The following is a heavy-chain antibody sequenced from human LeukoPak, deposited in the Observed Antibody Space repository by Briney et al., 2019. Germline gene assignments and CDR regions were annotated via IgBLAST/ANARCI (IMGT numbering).Heavy chain of an antibody. CDR2: ISGSGGST. J-gene: IGHJ4*02. Sequence: GGSLRLSCAASGFTFSSYAMSWVRQAPGKGLEWVSAISGSGGSTYYADSVKGRFTISRDNSKNTLYLQMNGLRAEDTAVYYCAKAVQTYYYDSSAPGGYWGQGTLVTVSS. CDR1: GFTFSSYA. CDR3: AKAVQTYYYDSSAPGGY. D-gene: IGHD3-22*01. V-gene: IGHV3-23*01.